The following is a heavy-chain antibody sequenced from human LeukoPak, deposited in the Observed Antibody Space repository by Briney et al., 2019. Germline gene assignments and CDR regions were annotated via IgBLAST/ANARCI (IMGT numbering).Heavy chain of an antibody. CDR1: GYTFTSYD. V-gene: IGHV1-8*03. J-gene: IGHJ3*02. Sequence: ASVKVSCKASGYTFTSYDINWVRQATGQGLEWMGWMNPNSGNTGYAQQFQGRITITRQTSISTAYMELSRLTSEDTAVYYCARALGAVAGPEDAFDIWGQGTMVTVSS. CDR2: MNPNSGNT. CDR3: ARALGAVAGPEDAFDI. D-gene: IGHD6-19*01.